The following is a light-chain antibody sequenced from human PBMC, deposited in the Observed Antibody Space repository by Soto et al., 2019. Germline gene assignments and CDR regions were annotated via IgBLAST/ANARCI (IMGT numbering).Light chain of an antibody. J-gene: IGLJ1*01. V-gene: IGLV3-21*02. Sequence: SYELTQTSSVSVAPGQTARISCGGNNIGGKSVHWYQQKPGQAPGVVVYDDSDRPSGIPERFSGSNSGNTATLTISRVEAGDEADYHCQVWDDNSDHHVFGTGTKVTVL. CDR3: QVWDDNSDHHV. CDR1: NIGGKS. CDR2: DDS.